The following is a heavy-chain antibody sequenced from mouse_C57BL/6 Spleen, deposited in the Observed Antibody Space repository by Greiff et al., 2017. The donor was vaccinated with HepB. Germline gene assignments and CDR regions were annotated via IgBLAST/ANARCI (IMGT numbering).Heavy chain of an antibody. Sequence: QVHVKQPGAELVMPGASVKLSCKASGYTFTSYWMHWVKQRPGQGLEWIGEIDPSDSYTNYNQKFKGKSTLTVDKSSSTAYMQLSSLTSEDSAVYYCARGPGSSYLYAMDYWGQGTSVTVSS. CDR2: IDPSDSYT. D-gene: IGHD1-1*01. CDR1: GYTFTSYW. V-gene: IGHV1-69*01. CDR3: ARGPGSSYLYAMDY. J-gene: IGHJ4*01.